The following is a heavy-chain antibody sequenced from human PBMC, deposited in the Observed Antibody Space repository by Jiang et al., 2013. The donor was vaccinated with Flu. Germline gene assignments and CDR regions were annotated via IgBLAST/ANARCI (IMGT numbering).Heavy chain of an antibody. D-gene: IGHD6-19*01. CDR2: INVVNGNT. J-gene: IGHJ5*01. V-gene: IGHV1-3*01. CDR3: ARDLGYSSGWYDC. CDR1: GYTFTSYV. Sequence: GAEVKKPGASVKVSCKASGYTFTSYVIHWVRQAPGXRLEWMGWINVVNGNTKYSEKFQGRVTITRDTSANTAYMELSSLRFEDTAVYYCARDLGYSSGWYDCWGQGTLVTVSS.